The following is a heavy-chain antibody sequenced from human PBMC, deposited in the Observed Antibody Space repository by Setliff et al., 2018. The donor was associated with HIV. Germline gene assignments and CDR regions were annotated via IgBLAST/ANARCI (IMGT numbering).Heavy chain of an antibody. CDR2: IFHTGSA. V-gene: IGHV4-59*08. CDR1: GASMRDYN. CDR3: ARQVSIPGVAVTPLDY. Sequence: SETLSLTCTVSGASMRDYNWTWIRQSPGKGLEWIGHIFHTGSATYNPSLRSRLTMSIDTSSGQFSLRLTSVTAADAAVYYCARQVSIPGVAVTPLDYWGQGSLVTVSS. D-gene: IGHD3-3*01. J-gene: IGHJ4*02.